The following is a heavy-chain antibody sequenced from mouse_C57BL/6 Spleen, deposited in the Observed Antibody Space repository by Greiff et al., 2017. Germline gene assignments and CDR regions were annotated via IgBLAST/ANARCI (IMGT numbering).Heavy chain of an antibody. V-gene: IGHV1-15*01. D-gene: IGHD2-4*01. Sequence: VQLQESGAELVRPGASVTLSCKASGFTFTDYEMHWVKQTPVHGLEWIGAIDPETGGTAYNQKFKGKAILTADKSSSTAYMELRSLTSEDSAVYYCTRGEDYDYDNWFAYWGQGTLVTVSA. J-gene: IGHJ3*01. CDR2: IDPETGGT. CDR1: GFTFTDYE. CDR3: TRGEDYDYDNWFAY.